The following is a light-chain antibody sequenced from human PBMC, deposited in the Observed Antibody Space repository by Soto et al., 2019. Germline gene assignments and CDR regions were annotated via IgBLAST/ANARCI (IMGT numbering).Light chain of an antibody. CDR3: QKYNSAPST. Sequence: DIQMTQSPSSLSASVGDRVTITCRASQAISNFLAWYQQKPGKVPKLLIYAASTLQSGVPSRFSGSGSETDFTLTISSLQPEDVATYYCQKYNSAPSTFGQGTKVEI. CDR1: QAISNF. J-gene: IGKJ1*01. V-gene: IGKV1-27*01. CDR2: AAS.